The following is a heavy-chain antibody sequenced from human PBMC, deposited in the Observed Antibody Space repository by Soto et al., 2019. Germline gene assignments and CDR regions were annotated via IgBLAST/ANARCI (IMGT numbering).Heavy chain of an antibody. V-gene: IGHV3-30*18. J-gene: IGHJ5*02. CDR2: ISYDGSNK. CDR1: GFTFSSYG. D-gene: IGHD2-15*01. CDR3: AKKTPGWFDP. Sequence: QVQLVESGGGVVQPGRSLRLSCAASGFTFSSYGMHWVRQAPGKGLEWVAVISYDGSNKYYADSVKGRFTISRDNSKNTLDLQMNSLRAEDTAVYYWAKKTPGWFDPWGQGTLVTVSS.